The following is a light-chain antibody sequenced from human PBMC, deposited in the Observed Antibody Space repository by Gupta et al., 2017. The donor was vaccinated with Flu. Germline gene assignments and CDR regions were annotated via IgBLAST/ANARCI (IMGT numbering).Light chain of an antibody. CDR2: DAS. Sequence: DIQMTQSPPSLSPSVGDRVTITCQASQDISNYLDWYQQKPGIAPKLLIYDASNLETGVPSRFSGSGSGTDFTFTISSLQPEDIATYYCQHYDKLPPTFGQGTKVEIK. J-gene: IGKJ1*01. V-gene: IGKV1-33*01. CDR1: QDISNY. CDR3: QHYDKLPPT.